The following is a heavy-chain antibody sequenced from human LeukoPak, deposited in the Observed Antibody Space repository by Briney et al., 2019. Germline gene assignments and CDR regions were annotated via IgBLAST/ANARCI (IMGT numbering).Heavy chain of an antibody. CDR1: GFTFSSYA. V-gene: IGHV3-23*01. Sequence: GGSLRLSCAASGFTFSSYAMGWVRQAPGKGLEWVSAISGSGGSTYYADSVKGRFTISRDNSKNTLYLQMNSLRAEDTAIYYCANFGDLVLGIDYWGQGTLVTVSS. D-gene: IGHD3-10*01. J-gene: IGHJ4*02. CDR2: ISGSGGST. CDR3: ANFGDLVLGIDY.